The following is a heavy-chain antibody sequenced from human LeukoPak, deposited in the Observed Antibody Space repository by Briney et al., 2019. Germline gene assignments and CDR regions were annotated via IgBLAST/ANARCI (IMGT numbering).Heavy chain of an antibody. Sequence: GASLKISCKGSGYTFTNYWIGWVRPMPGKGLEYMGIIYPRDSDTRYSPSFEGQVTISADKSISTAYLQWSSLKASDTAMYFCARKFCSSTTCYVAFDMWGQGTMVTVSS. D-gene: IGHD2-2*01. J-gene: IGHJ3*02. CDR1: GYTFTNYW. CDR2: IYPRDSDT. V-gene: IGHV5-51*01. CDR3: ARKFCSSTTCYVAFDM.